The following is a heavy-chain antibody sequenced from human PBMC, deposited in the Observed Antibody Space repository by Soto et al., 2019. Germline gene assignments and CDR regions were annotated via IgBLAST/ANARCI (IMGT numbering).Heavy chain of an antibody. CDR3: ARVKTIDYYGMGV. V-gene: IGHV4-4*07. CDR1: GGSMSSYY. J-gene: IGHJ6*02. CDR2: IYASGST. Sequence: SETLSLTCTVSGGSMSSYYWSWIRQRAGKGLEWIGRIYASGSTDYNPSFKSRVTMSIDMSKNQFSLKLSSVTAADTAVYFCARVKTIDYYGMGVWGQGTTVTVSS.